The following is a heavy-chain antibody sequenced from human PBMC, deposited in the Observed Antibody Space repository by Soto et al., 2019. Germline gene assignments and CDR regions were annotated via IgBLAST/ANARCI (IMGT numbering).Heavy chain of an antibody. J-gene: IGHJ3*02. CDR3: ARADNWNDSDAFDI. CDR1: GGSFSGYY. D-gene: IGHD1-1*01. CDR2: INHSGST. Sequence: ETLSLTCAVYGGSFSGYYWSWIRQPPGKGLEWIGEINHSGSTNYNPSLKSRVTISVDTSKNQFSLKLGSVTAADTAVYYCARADNWNDSDAFDIWGQGTMVTVSS. V-gene: IGHV4-34*01.